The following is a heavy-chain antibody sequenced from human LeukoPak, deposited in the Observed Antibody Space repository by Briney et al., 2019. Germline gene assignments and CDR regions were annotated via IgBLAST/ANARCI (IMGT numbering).Heavy chain of an antibody. D-gene: IGHD3-3*01. CDR2: IYHSGST. Sequence: SETLSLTRAVSGGSISSGGYSWSWIRQPPGKCLEWIGYIYHSGSTYYNPSLKSRVTISVDRSKNQFSLKLSSVTAADTAVYYCARERKTYYDFWSGYYDAFDIWGQGTMVTVSS. J-gene: IGHJ3*02. CDR1: GGSISSGGYS. V-gene: IGHV4-30-2*01. CDR3: ARERKTYYDFWSGYYDAFDI.